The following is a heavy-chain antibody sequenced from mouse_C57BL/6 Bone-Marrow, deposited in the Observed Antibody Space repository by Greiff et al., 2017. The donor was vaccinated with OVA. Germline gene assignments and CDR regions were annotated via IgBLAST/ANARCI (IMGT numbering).Heavy chain of an antibody. V-gene: IGHV10-3*01. CDR1: GFTFNTYA. CDR2: IRSKSSNYAT. D-gene: IGHD1-1*01. Sequence: EVQRVESGGGLVQPKGSLKLSCAASGFTFNTYAMHWVRQAPGKGLEWVARIRSKSSNYATYYADSVKDRFTISRDDSQSMLYLQMNNLKTEDTAMYYCVSLYYYGSSPYAMDYWGQGTSVTVSS. CDR3: VSLYYYGSSPYAMDY. J-gene: IGHJ4*01.